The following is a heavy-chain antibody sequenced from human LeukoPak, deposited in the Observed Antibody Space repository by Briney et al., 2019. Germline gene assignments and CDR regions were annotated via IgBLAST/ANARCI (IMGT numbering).Heavy chain of an antibody. CDR3: ARHVSCNGGSCYLIWYSWFDP. CDR1: GGSISSSSYY. V-gene: IGHV4-39*01. Sequence: PSETLSLTCTVSGGSISSSSYYWGWIRQPPGKGLEWIGSIYYSGSTYYNPSLKSRVTISVDTSKNQFSLKLSSVTAADTAVYFCARHVSCNGGSCYLIWYSWFDPWGQGTLVTVSS. D-gene: IGHD2-15*01. J-gene: IGHJ5*02. CDR2: IYYSGST.